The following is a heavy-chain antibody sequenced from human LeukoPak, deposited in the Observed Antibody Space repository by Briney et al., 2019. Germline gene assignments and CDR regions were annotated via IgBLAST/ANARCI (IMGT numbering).Heavy chain of an antibody. J-gene: IGHJ3*02. D-gene: IGHD3-22*01. V-gene: IGHV1-24*01. CDR3: ATVGYYDSSGYYFLYAFDI. CDR1: GYSFSGYY. CDR2: FDPEDGET. Sequence: ASLKVSCKASGYSFSGYYMHWVRQAPGKGLEWMGGFDPEDGETIYAQKFQGRVTMTEDTSTDTAYMELSSLRSEDTAVYYCATVGYYDSSGYYFLYAFDIWGQGTMVTVSS.